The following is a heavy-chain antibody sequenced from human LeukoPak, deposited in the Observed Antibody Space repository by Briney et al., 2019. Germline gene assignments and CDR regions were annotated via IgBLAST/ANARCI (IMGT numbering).Heavy chain of an antibody. CDR2: FGTRSSSI. V-gene: IGHV3-21*04. CDR1: GFTFSSHS. Sequence: GGSLRLSCAASGFTFSSHSMNWVRQAPGKGLEWVSSFGTRSSSIYYADSVKGRFTISRDTAKNSLYLQMNNLRAEDTALYYCARNNDMDVWGQGTTVIVSS. J-gene: IGHJ6*02. CDR3: ARNNDMDV. D-gene: IGHD1/OR15-1a*01.